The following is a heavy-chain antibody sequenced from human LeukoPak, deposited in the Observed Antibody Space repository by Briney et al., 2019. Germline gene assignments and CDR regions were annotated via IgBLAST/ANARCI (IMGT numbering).Heavy chain of an antibody. V-gene: IGHV3-23*01. CDR2: ISGSGGTT. Sequence: GGSLRLSCAASGFTFNNYAMSWVRQAPGKGLEWVSAISGSGGTTYYADSVKGRFTFSRDNSKNTLYLQMNSLRAEDTAVYYCAKEEGYYYDSGGYYVEYFQHWGQGTLVTVSS. D-gene: IGHD3-22*01. CDR1: GFTFNNYA. J-gene: IGHJ1*01. CDR3: AKEEGYYYDSGGYYVEYFQH.